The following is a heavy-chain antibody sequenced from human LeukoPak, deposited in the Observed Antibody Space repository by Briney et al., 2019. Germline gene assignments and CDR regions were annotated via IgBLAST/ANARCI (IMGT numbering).Heavy chain of an antibody. CDR1: GFTFSSHS. V-gene: IGHV3-21*01. J-gene: IGHJ3*02. Sequence: GGSLRLSCAASGFTFSSHSMNWVHQAPGKGLEWVSSISSSGIYIYYADSVKGRFTIPRDNAKNSLYLQMSSLRDEDTAVYSCARAEWLRLVGAFDIWGQGTMVTVSS. CDR3: ARAEWLRLVGAFDI. CDR2: ISSSGIYI. D-gene: IGHD5-12*01.